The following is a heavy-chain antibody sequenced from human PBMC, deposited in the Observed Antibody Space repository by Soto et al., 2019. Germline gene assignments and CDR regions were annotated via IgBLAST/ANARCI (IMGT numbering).Heavy chain of an antibody. CDR1: GGSISIGGYY. CDR3: ARGELRFWFDP. D-gene: IGHD1-26*01. CDR2: IYYSGST. Sequence: QVQLQESGPGLVKPSQTLSLTCTVSGGSISIGGYYWSWIRQHPGKGLEWIGYIYYSGSTYYNPFLKSRVTISVDTSKNQFSLKLSSVTAADTAVYYCARGELRFWFDPWGQGTLVTVSS. J-gene: IGHJ5*02. V-gene: IGHV4-31*03.